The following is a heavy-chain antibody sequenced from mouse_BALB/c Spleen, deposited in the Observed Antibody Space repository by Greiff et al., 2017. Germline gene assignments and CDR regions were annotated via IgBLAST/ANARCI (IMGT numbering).Heavy chain of an antibody. J-gene: IGHJ4*01. V-gene: IGHV1-63*01. Sequence: QVQLQQSGAELVRPGTSVKISCKASGYTFTNYWLGWVKQRPGHGLEWIGWIFPGDGSTKYNEKFKGKATLTTDKSSSTAYMQLSRLTSEDSAVYFCARRAYAMDYWGQGTSVTVSS. CDR2: IFPGDGST. CDR1: GYTFTNYW. CDR3: ARRAYAMDY. D-gene: IGHD3-3*01.